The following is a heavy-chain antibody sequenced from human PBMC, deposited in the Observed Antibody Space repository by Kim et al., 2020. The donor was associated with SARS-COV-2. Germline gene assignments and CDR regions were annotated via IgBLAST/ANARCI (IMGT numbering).Heavy chain of an antibody. CDR3: AKVVLRYFDWLVDY. Sequence: GGSLRLSCAASGFTFSSYGMHWVRQAPGKGLEWVAVISYDGSNKYYADSVKGRFTISRDNSKNTLYLQMNSLRAEDTAVYYCAKVVLRYFDWLVDYWGQGTLVTVSS. CDR1: GFTFSSYG. J-gene: IGHJ4*02. CDR2: ISYDGSNK. D-gene: IGHD3-9*01. V-gene: IGHV3-30*18.